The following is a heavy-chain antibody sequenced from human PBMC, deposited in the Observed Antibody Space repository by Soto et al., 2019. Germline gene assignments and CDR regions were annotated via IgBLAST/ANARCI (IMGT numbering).Heavy chain of an antibody. CDR2: ISSSSSYI. CDR3: ARGPRSSSAFDI. J-gene: IGHJ3*02. Sequence: PGGSLRLSCAASGFTFSSYAMSWVRQAPGKGLEWVSSISSSSSYIYYADSVKGRFTISRDNAKNSLYLQMNSLRAEDTAVYYCARGPRSSSAFDIWGQGTMVTVSS. CDR1: GFTFSSYA. D-gene: IGHD6-6*01. V-gene: IGHV3-21*01.